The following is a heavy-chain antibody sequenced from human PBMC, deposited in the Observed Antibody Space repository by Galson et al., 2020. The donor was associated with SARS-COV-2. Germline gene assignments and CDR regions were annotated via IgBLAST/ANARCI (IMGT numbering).Heavy chain of an antibody. CDR1: GFTYTDYA. D-gene: IGHD3-10*02. CDR2: ILNTGIT. J-gene: IGHJ5*01. CDR3: ARFYVGGASGPSRLPWFDS. Sequence: GESLKISCAASGFTYTDYAMAWLRQAPGKGLEWVSGILNTGITYYADSVKGRFTISRDNSENTVFLQMNSLISEDTAIYYCARFYVGGASGPSRLPWFDSWGQGTLVTVSS. V-gene: IGHV3-23*01.